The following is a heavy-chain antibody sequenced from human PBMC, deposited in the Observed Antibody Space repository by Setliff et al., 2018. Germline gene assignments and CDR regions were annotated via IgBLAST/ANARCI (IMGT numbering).Heavy chain of an antibody. CDR2: IWDDGVKK. CDR3: ARTCSGSGCYAGLES. Sequence: LRLSCAASGFTFSDFSINWVRQAPGKGLEWVAVIWDDGVKKYHADSVKGRFTIPRDNSKNTLYLQMNSLRPEDTAVYYCARTCSGSGCYAGLESWGQGTPVTVSS. J-gene: IGHJ4*02. D-gene: IGHD2-15*01. CDR1: GFTFSDFS. V-gene: IGHV3-33*08.